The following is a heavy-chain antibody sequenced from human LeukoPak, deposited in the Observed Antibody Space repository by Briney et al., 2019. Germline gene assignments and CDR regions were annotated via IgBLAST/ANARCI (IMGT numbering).Heavy chain of an antibody. J-gene: IGHJ6*03. V-gene: IGHV1-69*04. CDR3: ARDSSSSLFDYYYYYMDV. CDR1: GYIFTGYY. Sequence: ASVKVSCRASGYIFTGYYMHWVRQAPGQGLEWMGRIIPILGIANYAQKFQGRVTITADKSTSTAYMELSSLRSEDTAVYYCARDSSSSLFDYYYYYMDVWGKGTTVTVSS. D-gene: IGHD6-6*01. CDR2: IIPILGIA.